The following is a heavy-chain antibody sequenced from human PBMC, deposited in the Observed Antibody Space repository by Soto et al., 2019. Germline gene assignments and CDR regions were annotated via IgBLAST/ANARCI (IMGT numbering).Heavy chain of an antibody. V-gene: IGHV5-51*01. D-gene: IGHD3-22*01. Sequence: GESLKISCNGSGYSFTSYWIGWVRQMPGKGLEWMGIIYPGDSDTRYSPSFQGQVTISADKSISTAYLQWSSLKASDTAMYYCARQAYYDSSGYYSDAFDIWGQGTMVTVSS. CDR2: IYPGDSDT. J-gene: IGHJ3*02. CDR1: GYSFTSYW. CDR3: ARQAYYDSSGYYSDAFDI.